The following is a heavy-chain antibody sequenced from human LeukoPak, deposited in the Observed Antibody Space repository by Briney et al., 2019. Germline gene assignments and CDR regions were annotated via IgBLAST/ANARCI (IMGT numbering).Heavy chain of an antibody. D-gene: IGHD5-24*01. J-gene: IGHJ4*02. CDR1: GYTFTSYA. CDR2: INTNTGNP. CDR3: ARGSVRRWLQLYAFDY. Sequence: ASVKVSCKASGYTFTSYAMNWVRQAPGQGLEWMGWINTNTGNPTYAQGFTGRFVFSLDTSVSTAYLQISSLKAEDTAVYYCARGSVRRWLQLYAFDYWGQGTLVTVSS. V-gene: IGHV7-4-1*02.